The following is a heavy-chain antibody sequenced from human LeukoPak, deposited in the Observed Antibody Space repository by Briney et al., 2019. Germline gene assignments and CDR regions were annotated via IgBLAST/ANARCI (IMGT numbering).Heavy chain of an antibody. CDR2: ISAYNGNT. V-gene: IGHV1-18*01. CDR3: ARETRYDSSGYTYYYYGMDV. J-gene: IGHJ6*02. D-gene: IGHD3-22*01. CDR1: GYTFTSYG. Sequence: GASVTVSCTASGYTFTSYGIRWVRQAPGQGLEWMGWISAYNGNTNYAQKLQGRVTMTTDTSTSTAYMELRSLRSDDTAVYYCARETRYDSSGYTYYYYGMDVWGQGTTVTVSS.